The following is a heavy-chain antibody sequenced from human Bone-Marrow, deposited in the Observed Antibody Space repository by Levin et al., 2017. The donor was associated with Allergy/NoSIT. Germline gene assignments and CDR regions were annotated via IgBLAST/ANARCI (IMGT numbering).Heavy chain of an antibody. J-gene: IGHJ6*03. CDR1: EFTFSTYG. D-gene: IGHD3-10*01. CDR3: ARDRGDYYYMDV. V-gene: IGHV3-33*01. CDR2: IWYDGSNK. Sequence: SCAASEFTFSTYGMHWVRQAPDKGLEWVSFIWYDGSNKYYADSVKGRFTISRDNSKNTLYLQMNSLRAEDTAVYYCARDRGDYYYMDVWGKGTTVTVSS.